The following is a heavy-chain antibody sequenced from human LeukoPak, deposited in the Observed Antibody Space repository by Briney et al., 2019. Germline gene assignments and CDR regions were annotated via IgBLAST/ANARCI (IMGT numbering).Heavy chain of an antibody. J-gene: IGHJ2*01. V-gene: IGHV3-21*01. CDR1: GFTFSSYS. CDR2: ISSSSSYI. D-gene: IGHD6-13*01. Sequence: PGGSLRLSCAASGFTFSSYSMNWVRQAPGKGLEWVSSISSSSSYIYYADSVKGRFTISRDNSENTLYLQMNSLRPEDTAVYYCARVGVQEQLAGGYFDLWGRGTLVTVSS. CDR3: ARVGVQEQLAGGYFDL.